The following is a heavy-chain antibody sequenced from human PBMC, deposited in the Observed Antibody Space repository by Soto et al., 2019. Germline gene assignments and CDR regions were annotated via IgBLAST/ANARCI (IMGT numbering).Heavy chain of an antibody. V-gene: IGHV3-7*05. J-gene: IGHJ4*02. CDR3: ASSMGRGGNDY. CDR2: IKTDGSEK. CDR1: GFTFSDYW. Sequence: EVQLVESGGGLVQPGGSLRLSCAASGFTFSDYWMRWVRQAPGKGLECVSNIKTDGSEKYYVDPVKGRFTISRDNAKNSLYLQMNSLRAEDTAVYSCASSMGRGGNDYWGQGTLVAVSS. D-gene: IGHD3-10*01.